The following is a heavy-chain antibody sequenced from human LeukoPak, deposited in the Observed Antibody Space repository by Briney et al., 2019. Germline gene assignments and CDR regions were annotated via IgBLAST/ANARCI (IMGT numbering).Heavy chain of an antibody. CDR1: GFTFSSYA. D-gene: IGHD4-23*01. CDR3: ARDGNGYYYYYYMDV. V-gene: IGHV3-23*01. CDR2: ISGSGGST. J-gene: IGHJ6*03. Sequence: GGSLRLSCASSGFTFSSYAMSWVRQAPGKGLEWASAISGSGGSTYYADSVKGRFTISRDNSKNTLYLQMNSLRAEDTAVYYCARDGNGYYYYYYMDVWGKGTTVTISS.